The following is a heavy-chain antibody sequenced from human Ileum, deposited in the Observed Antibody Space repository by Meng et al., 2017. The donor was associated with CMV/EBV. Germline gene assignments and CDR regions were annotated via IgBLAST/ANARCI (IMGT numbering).Heavy chain of an antibody. CDR3: AKDRHSGTSGGMDV. CDR2: IWYDGSDK. D-gene: IGHD6-13*01. J-gene: IGHJ6*02. CDR1: GFSFSTYG. Sequence: GESLKISCVASGFSFSTYGMHWVRQVPGKGLEWVAFIWYDGSDKYYAESVKGRFIVSRDNSKKTLDLQINSLRVEDTAVYYCAKDRHSGTSGGMDVWGQGTTVTVSS. V-gene: IGHV3-33*03.